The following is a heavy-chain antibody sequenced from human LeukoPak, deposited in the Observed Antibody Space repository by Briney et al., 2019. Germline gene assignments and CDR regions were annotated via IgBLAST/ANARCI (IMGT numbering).Heavy chain of an antibody. CDR2: IYYSGCT. V-gene: IGHV4-39*07. CDR3: ERIVTETHKAGGYKWFDP. J-gene: IGHJ5*02. CDR1: GCTISDQSYY. Sequence: PSETLSLTYTVSGCTISDQSYYGVGIRQPPGKGLVWIGSIYYSGCTFYNPSIKSRLTILLDTSKNQFSLHLHSVPAADTAVYYCERIVTETHKAGGYKWFDPGCQGPLVTVSS. D-gene: IGHD2/OR15-2a*01.